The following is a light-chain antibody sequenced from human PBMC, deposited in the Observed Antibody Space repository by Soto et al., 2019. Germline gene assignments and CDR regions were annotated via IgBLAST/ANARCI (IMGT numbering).Light chain of an antibody. CDR1: SSDISDNKY. J-gene: IGLJ1*01. V-gene: IGLV2-8*01. Sequence: QSALTQPPSASGPPGQSVTISCTGTSSDISDNKYVSWFQQHPGKAPKVLIYEVNKRASGVPDRFSGSKSGNTASLIGSGLRAADGTDYNSSSYVGSNTYVVGTGTKVTVL. CDR2: EVN. CDR3: SSYVGSNTYV.